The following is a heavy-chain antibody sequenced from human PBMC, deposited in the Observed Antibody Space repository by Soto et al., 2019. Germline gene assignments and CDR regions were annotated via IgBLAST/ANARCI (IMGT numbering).Heavy chain of an antibody. D-gene: IGHD2-2*03. J-gene: IGHJ5*02. CDR1: GGSISSGGYY. CDR2: IYYSGST. V-gene: IGHV4-31*03. CDR3: ARECGYCSSTRGWFDP. Sequence: KASETLSLTCTVSGGSISSGGYYWSWIRQHPGKGLEWIGYIYYSGSTYYNPSLKSRVTISVDTSKNQFSLKLSSVTAADTAVYYCARECGYCSSTRGWFDPWGQGTLVTVSS.